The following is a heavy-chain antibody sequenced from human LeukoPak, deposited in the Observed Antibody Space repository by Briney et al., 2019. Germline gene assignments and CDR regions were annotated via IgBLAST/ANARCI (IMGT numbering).Heavy chain of an antibody. CDR1: GFTVSSNY. D-gene: IGHD3-22*01. CDR3: ARDYYDSSGYFDY. V-gene: IGHV3-53*01. CDR2: IYSGGST. J-gene: IGHJ4*02. Sequence: GGSLRLSCAASGFTVSSNYMSRVRQAPGKGLEWVSVIYSGGSTYYADSVKGRFTISRDNSKNTLYLQMNSLRAEDTAVYYCARDYYDSSGYFDYWGQGTLVTVSS.